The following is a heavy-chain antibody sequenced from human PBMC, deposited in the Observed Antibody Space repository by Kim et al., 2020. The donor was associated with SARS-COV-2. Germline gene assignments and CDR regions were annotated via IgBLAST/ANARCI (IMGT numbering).Heavy chain of an antibody. CDR3: ARGGGSYPDAFDI. CDR1: GFTFSSYW. D-gene: IGHD1-26*01. CDR2: IKQDGSEK. Sequence: GGSLRLSCAASGFTFSSYWMSWVRQAPGKGLEWVANIKQDGSEKYYVDSVKGRFTISRDNAKNSLYLQMNSLRAEDTAVYYCARGGGSYPDAFDIWGQGTMVTVSS. V-gene: IGHV3-7*01. J-gene: IGHJ3*02.